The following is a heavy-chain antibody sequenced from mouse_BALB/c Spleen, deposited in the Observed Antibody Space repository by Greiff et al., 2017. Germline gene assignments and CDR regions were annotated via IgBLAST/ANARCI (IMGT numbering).Heavy chain of an antibody. V-gene: IGHV2-9*02. CDR3: ARDRGLLRAMDY. Sequence: VKLMESGPGLVAPSQSLSITCTVSGFSLTSYGVHWVRQPPGKGLEWLGVIWAGGSTNYNSALMSRLSISKDNSKSQVFLKMNSLQTDDTAMYYCARDRGLLRAMDYWGQGTSVTVSS. CDR2: IWAGGST. CDR1: GFSLTSYG. D-gene: IGHD1-1*01. J-gene: IGHJ4*01.